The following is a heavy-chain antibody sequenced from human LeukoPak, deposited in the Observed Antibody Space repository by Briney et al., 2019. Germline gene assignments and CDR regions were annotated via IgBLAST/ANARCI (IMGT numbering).Heavy chain of an antibody. D-gene: IGHD6-19*01. CDR2: ISWNSGSI. CDR1: GFTFDDYA. CDR3: AKGVGGWQRGAFDI. J-gene: IGHJ3*02. Sequence: GGSLRLSCAASGFTFDDYAMHWVRQAPGKGLEWVSGISWNSGSIGYADSVKGRFTISRDNAKNSLYLQMNSLRAEDMALYYCAKGVGGWQRGAFDIWGQGTMVTVSS. V-gene: IGHV3-9*03.